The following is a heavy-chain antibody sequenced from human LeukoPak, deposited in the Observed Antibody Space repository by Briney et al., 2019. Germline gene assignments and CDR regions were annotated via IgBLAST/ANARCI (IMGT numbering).Heavy chain of an antibody. J-gene: IGHJ4*02. V-gene: IGHV4-59*01. Sequence: SETLSLTCTVSGGSISSYYWSWIRQPPGKGLDWIGYIYYRGNTNYNPSLKSRVTISVDTSKNQLSLKLSSVTAADTAVYYCARGSVDTVTGDYWGQGTLVTVSS. CDR3: ARGSVDTVTGDY. CDR1: GGSISSYY. D-gene: IGHD4-17*01. CDR2: IYYRGNT.